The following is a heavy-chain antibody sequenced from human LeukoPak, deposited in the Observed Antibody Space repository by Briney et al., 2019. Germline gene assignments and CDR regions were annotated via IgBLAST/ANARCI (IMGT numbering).Heavy chain of an antibody. V-gene: IGHV4-34*01. Sequence: PSETLSLTCAVYGGSFSGYYWSWIRQPPGKGLEWTGEINHSGSTNYNPSLKSRVTISVDTSKNQFSLKLSSVTAADTAVYYCARGLSSPYYYPKVYFDYWGQGTLVTVSS. D-gene: IGHD3-22*01. J-gene: IGHJ4*02. CDR1: GGSFSGYY. CDR2: INHSGST. CDR3: ARGLSSPYYYPKVYFDY.